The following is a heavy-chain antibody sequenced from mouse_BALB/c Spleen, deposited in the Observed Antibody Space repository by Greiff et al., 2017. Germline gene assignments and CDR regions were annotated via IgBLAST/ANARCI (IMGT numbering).Heavy chain of an antibody. CDR3: ARDYYGSSTYAMDY. CDR1: GYSITSDYA. Sequence: EVQLQQSGPGLVKPSQSLSLTCTVTGYSITSDYAWNWVRQFPGNKLEWMGYISYSGSTSYNPSLKSRISITRDTSKNQFFLQLNSVTTEDTATYYCARDYYGSSTYAMDYWGQGTSVTVSA. V-gene: IGHV3-2*02. CDR2: ISYSGST. D-gene: IGHD1-1*01. J-gene: IGHJ4*01.